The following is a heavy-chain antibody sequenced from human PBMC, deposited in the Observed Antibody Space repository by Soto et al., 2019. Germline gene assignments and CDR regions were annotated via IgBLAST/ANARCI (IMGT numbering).Heavy chain of an antibody. CDR3: ARHGFGPIHGIVDV. J-gene: IGHJ6*02. CDR2: IQYNGYS. V-gene: IGHV4-59*08. CDR1: GGSITNYY. D-gene: IGHD3-10*01. Sequence: QVQLQESGPGLVKPSETLSLTCTVSGGSITNYYCSWFRQPPGKGLEWIGYIQYNGYSAYNLSLKRRVTLSMDPSTTPFSLMGESVPATDTAVYYCARHGFGPIHGIVDVWGPGHTVIVSS.